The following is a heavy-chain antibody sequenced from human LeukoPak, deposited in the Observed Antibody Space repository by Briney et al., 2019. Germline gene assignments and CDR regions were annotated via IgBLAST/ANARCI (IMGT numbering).Heavy chain of an antibody. CDR2: IYYSGST. CDR3: ARSIPTDYGDFEDAFDI. CDR1: GGSISSSSYY. J-gene: IGHJ3*02. Sequence: SETLSLTCTVSGGSISSSSYYWGWIRQPPGTGLVWIGSIYYSGSTYYNPSLKSRVTISVDTSKNQFSLKLSSVTAADTAVYYCARSIPTDYGDFEDAFDIWGQGTMVTVSS. D-gene: IGHD4-17*01. V-gene: IGHV4-39*01.